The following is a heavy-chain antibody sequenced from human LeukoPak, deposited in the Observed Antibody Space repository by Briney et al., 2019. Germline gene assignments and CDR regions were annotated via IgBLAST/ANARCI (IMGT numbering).Heavy chain of an antibody. CDR1: GYTFTSYG. CDR2: ISAYNGNT. CDR3: ARAQQPSYYYDSSGYYYFLDY. J-gene: IGHJ4*02. D-gene: IGHD3-22*01. Sequence: ASVKVSCKASGYTFTSYGITWVRQAPGQGLEWMGWISAYNGNTNYALKLQGRVTMTTDTSTSRAYMVLRSLRSDDTAVYYCARAQQPSYYYDSSGYYYFLDYWGQGTLVIVSS. V-gene: IGHV1-18*01.